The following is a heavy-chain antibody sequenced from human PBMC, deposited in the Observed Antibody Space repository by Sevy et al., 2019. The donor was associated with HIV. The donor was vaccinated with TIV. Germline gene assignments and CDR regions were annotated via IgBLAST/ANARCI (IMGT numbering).Heavy chain of an antibody. CDR3: ARGRDYGDNPFDY. V-gene: IGHV4-59*01. D-gene: IGHD4-17*01. CDR2: IYYSGST. CDR1: GGSISSYY. J-gene: IGHJ4*02. Sequence: SETLSLTCTVSGGSISSYYWSWIRQPPGKGLEWIGYIYYSGSTNYNPSLKSRVTISVDTSKNQFSLKLSSVTAADTAVYYCARGRDYGDNPFDYWGQRTLVTVSS.